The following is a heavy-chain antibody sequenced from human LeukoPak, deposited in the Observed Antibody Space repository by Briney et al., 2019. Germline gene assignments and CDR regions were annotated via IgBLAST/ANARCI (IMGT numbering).Heavy chain of an antibody. J-gene: IGHJ4*02. V-gene: IGHV1-46*01. Sequence: ASVKVSCKASGYTFTSYYMHWVRQAPGQGLEWMGIINPSGGSTSYAQKFQGRVTMTRDTSTSTVYMELSSLRSEDTAVYYCARGSRSIAAAGMGLLDYWGQGTLVTVSS. CDR3: ARGSRSIAAAGMGLLDY. CDR1: GYTFTSYY. CDR2: INPSGGST. D-gene: IGHD6-13*01.